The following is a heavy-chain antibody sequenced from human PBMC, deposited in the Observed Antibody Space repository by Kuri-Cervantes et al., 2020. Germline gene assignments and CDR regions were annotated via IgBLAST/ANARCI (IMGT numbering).Heavy chain of an antibody. CDR1: GFTFSSYS. D-gene: IGHD3-10*01. CDR2: ISSSSSTI. CDR3: ARVDYYGSGSYYPLDY. J-gene: IGHJ4*02. Sequence: GGSLRLSCAASGFTFSSYSMNWVRQAPGKGLEWVSYISSSSSTIYYADSVKGRFTISRDNAKNSLYLQMNSLRAEDTAVYYCARVDYYGSGSYYPLDYWGQGTLVTVSS. V-gene: IGHV3-48*04.